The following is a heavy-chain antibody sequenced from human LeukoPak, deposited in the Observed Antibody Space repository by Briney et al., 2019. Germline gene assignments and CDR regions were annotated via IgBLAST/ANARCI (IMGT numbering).Heavy chain of an antibody. CDR2: INPNSGGT. CDR1: GYTFTGYY. CDR3: ARDEGYCSSASCSAELDY. D-gene: IGHD2-2*01. Sequence: ASVKVSCTASGYTFTGYYMHWVRQAPGQGLEWMGWINPNSGGTIYAEKFQGRVTMTRDTSISTAYMELSRLRSDDTAVYYCARDEGYCSSASCSAELDYWGQGTLVTVSS. V-gene: IGHV1-2*02. J-gene: IGHJ4*02.